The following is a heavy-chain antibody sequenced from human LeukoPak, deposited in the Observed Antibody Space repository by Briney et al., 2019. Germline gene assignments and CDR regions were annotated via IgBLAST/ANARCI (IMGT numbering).Heavy chain of an antibody. V-gene: IGHV4-59*01. J-gene: IGHJ6*03. D-gene: IGHD6-6*01. CDR1: GGSIRSYF. CDR3: ARLRSSSSYYMDV. Sequence: SETLSLSCTVSGGSIRSYFWSWIRQPPGKGLEWIGHIYFSGSTNYNPSLKSRVTISLDTSKNQFSLKLSSVTAADTAVYYCARLRSSSSYYMDVGGQGTTVTVSS. CDR2: IYFSGST.